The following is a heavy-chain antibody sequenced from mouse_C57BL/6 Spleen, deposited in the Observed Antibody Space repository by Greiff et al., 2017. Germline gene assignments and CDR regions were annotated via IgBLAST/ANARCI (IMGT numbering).Heavy chain of an antibody. Sequence: EVQLQQSGPGLVKPGASVKISCKASGYTFTDYYMNWVKQSHGKSLEWIGDINPNNGGTSYNQKFKGKATLTVDKSSSTAYMELRSLTSEDSAVYYCARTYYDVWGTGTTVTVSS. V-gene: IGHV1-26*01. J-gene: IGHJ1*03. CDR1: GYTFTDYY. CDR2: INPNNGGT. CDR3: ARTYYDV.